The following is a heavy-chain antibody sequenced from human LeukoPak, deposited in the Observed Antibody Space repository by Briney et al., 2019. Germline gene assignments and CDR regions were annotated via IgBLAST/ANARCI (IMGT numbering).Heavy chain of an antibody. CDR3: ARDPNPSTSSPLNWFDP. CDR2: INPSGGST. V-gene: IGHV1-46*01. Sequence: GASVKVSCKASGYTFTSYYMHWVRQAPAQGREWMGIINPSGGSTSYAQKLQGRVTMTRDMSTSTVYMELSSLRSEDTAVYYCARDPNPSTSSPLNWFDPWGQGTLVTVSS. J-gene: IGHJ5*02. D-gene: IGHD2-2*01. CDR1: GYTFTSYY.